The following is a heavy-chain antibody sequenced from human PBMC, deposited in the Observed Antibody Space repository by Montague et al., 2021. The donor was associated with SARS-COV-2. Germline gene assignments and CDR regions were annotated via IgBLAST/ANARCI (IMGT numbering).Heavy chain of an antibody. D-gene: IGHD3-10*01. CDR3: ARLGDGVVPSPILGVGPYYSYYYMDV. Sequence: SETRSLTCAVYGGSFSGYHWNWIRQPPGKGLEWIGEINHGGITNYNPSLKSRLTISADTSKNQFSLKLTSVAAADTAVSYCARLGDGVVPSPILGVGPYYSYYYMDVWGKGTTVTVSS. CDR1: GGSFSGYH. V-gene: IGHV4-34*01. J-gene: IGHJ6*03. CDR2: INHGGIT.